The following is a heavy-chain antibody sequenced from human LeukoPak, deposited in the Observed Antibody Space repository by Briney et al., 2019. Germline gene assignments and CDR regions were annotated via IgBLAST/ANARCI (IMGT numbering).Heavy chain of an antibody. D-gene: IGHD3-10*01. Sequence: SETLSLTCTVSGGSISSSSYYWGWIRQPPGKGLEWIGYIYYSGSTNYNPSLKSRVTISVDTSKNQFSLKLSSVTAADTAVYYCASRGRQTTGFDYWGQGTLVTVSS. V-gene: IGHV4-61*05. CDR3: ASRGRQTTGFDY. CDR1: GGSISSSSYY. CDR2: IYYSGST. J-gene: IGHJ4*02.